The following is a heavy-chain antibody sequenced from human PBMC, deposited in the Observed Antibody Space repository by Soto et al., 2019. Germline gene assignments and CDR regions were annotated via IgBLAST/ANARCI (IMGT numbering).Heavy chain of an antibody. CDR3: ARVLITVVRRVYTRNWFEP. J-gene: IGHJ5*02. D-gene: IGHD3-10*01. CDR2: IYYSVSP. CDR1: GGSISSGGYY. V-gene: IGHV4-31*03. Sequence: SETLSLTCTVSGGSISSGGYYWSWSRQHPGKGLECIGYIYYSVSPHYNPTLKSRLTISVDTSKNQFSMKLTTVTATDTAVYYCARVLITVVRRVYTRNWFEPWGQETLVNVSS.